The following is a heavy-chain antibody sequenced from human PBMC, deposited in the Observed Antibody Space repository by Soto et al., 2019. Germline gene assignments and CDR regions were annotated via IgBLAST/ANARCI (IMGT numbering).Heavy chain of an antibody. D-gene: IGHD3-10*01. CDR1: GYTFTSYA. CDR3: ARERITMVRGVINNWFDP. CDR2: INAGNGNT. V-gene: IGHV1-3*01. Sequence: AASVKVSCKASGYTFTSYAMHWVRQAPGQRLEWMGWINAGNGNTKYSQKFQGRVTITRDTSASTAYMELSSLRSEDTAVYNCARERITMVRGVINNWFDPWGQGTLVTVSS. J-gene: IGHJ5*02.